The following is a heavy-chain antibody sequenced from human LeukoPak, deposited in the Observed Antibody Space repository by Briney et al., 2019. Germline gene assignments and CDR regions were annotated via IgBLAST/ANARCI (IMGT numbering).Heavy chain of an antibody. CDR1: GFSFSSYA. D-gene: IGHD6-13*01. CDR2: ISGSGGST. J-gene: IGHJ4*02. Sequence: GGSLRLSCAASGFSFSSYAMSWVRRAPGKGLEWVSGISGSGGSTYYADSVKGRFTISRDNSKNTLYLQMNSLRAEDTAVYYCAKDLGYGDDYWGQGTLVTVSS. V-gene: IGHV3-23*01. CDR3: AKDLGYGDDY.